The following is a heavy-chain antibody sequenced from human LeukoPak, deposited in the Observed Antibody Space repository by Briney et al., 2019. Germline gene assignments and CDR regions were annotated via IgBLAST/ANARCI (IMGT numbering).Heavy chain of an antibody. D-gene: IGHD3-3*01. CDR1: GGSISGYY. V-gene: IGHV4-4*07. CDR2: TYTSGST. J-gene: IGHJ6*03. Sequence: SETLSLICSVSGGSISGYYWSWIRQPAGKGLEWIGRTYTSGSTNYNPSLKSRVTMSVDTSKNQFSLKLSYVTAADTAVYYCARVDVFGVVSSDYYYYYMGVWGKGTTVTVSS. CDR3: ARVDVFGVVSSDYYYYYMGV.